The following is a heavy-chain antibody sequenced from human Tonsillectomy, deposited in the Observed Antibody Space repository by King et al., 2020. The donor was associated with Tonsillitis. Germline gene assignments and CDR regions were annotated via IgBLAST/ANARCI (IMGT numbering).Heavy chain of an antibody. CDR2: ITHSGST. V-gene: IGHV4-34*01. D-gene: IGHD5-24*01. Sequence: VQLQQWGAGLLKPSETLSLTCAVYGGSFSGYYWSWIRQPPGKGLEWIGEITHSGSTNYTPSLKSRVTISVDPSKNHFSLKLSSVTAADTAVYYCARVGDGYPYYFDYWGQGTLVTVSS. CDR3: ARVGDGYPYYFDY. J-gene: IGHJ4*02. CDR1: GGSFSGYY.